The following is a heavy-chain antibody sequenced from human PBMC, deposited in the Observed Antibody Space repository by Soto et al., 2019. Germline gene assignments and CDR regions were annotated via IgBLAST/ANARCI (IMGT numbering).Heavy chain of an antibody. Sequence: QVQLVQSGAEVKKPGASVKVSCKASGYTFSNYGISWVRQAPGQGLEWMGWISASNGNTKYAQKPQGRVPMTTDTSTSTAYKELRSLRSDDTAVYYCARDAPPVDYWGQGTLVTVSS. J-gene: IGHJ4*02. CDR2: ISASNGNT. CDR3: ARDAPPVDY. V-gene: IGHV1-18*01. CDR1: GYTFSNYG.